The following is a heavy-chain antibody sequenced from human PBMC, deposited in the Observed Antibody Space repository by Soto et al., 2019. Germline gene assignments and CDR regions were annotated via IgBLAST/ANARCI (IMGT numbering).Heavy chain of an antibody. D-gene: IGHD3-10*01. J-gene: IGHJ4*02. CDR1: GFTFSSLS. CDR3: VRDAHRGGDFDY. CDR2: ISSSSSYI. Sequence: GESLRISCAASGFTFSSLSMNRVRQAPGKGLEWVSSISSSSSYIYYADSVKGRFTISRDNARKSLYLQMNSLRAEDTAVYYCVRDAHRGGDFDYWGQGTLVTVSS. V-gene: IGHV3-21*01.